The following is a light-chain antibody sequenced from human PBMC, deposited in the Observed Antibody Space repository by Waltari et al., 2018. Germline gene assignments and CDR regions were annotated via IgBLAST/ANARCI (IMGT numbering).Light chain of an antibody. CDR3: QQYEGYST. CDR2: DAS. Sequence: DIQMTQSPSTLSASVGDRVTITCRASQSISSWLAWHQQKPGKATKSLIYDASAVESGVPSRFSGSGSETEFTLTISSLQPDDFATYYCQQYEGYSTFGQGTKVEIK. J-gene: IGKJ2*01. V-gene: IGKV1-5*03. CDR1: QSISSW.